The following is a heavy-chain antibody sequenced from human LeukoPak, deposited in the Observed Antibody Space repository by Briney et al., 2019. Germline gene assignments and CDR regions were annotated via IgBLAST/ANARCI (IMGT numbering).Heavy chain of an antibody. CDR3: AREMVINYYGSGSYYYSTPIHYFDY. V-gene: IGHV4-34*01. J-gene: IGHJ4*02. D-gene: IGHD3-10*01. CDR2: INHSGST. CDR1: GGSFSGYY. Sequence: PSETLSLTCAVYGGSFSGYYWSWIRQPPGKGLEWIGEINHSGSTKYNPSLKSRVTISVDTSKNQFSLKLSSVTAADTAVYYCAREMVINYYGSGSYYYSTPIHYFDYWGQGTLVTVSS.